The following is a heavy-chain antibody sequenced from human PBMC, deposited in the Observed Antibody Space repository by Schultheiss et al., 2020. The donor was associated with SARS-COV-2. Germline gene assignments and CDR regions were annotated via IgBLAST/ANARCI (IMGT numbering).Heavy chain of an antibody. CDR1: GFTVSSNY. D-gene: IGHD3-10*01. CDR2: IYSGGST. CDR3: ARDVEFYYYYGMDV. Sequence: GGSLRLSCAASGFTVSSNYMSWVRQAPGKGLEWVSVIYSGGSTSFADSVKGRFTISRDNAKNSLYLQMNSLRAEDTAVYYCARDVEFYYYYGMDVWGQGTTVTVSS. J-gene: IGHJ6*02. V-gene: IGHV3-53*01.